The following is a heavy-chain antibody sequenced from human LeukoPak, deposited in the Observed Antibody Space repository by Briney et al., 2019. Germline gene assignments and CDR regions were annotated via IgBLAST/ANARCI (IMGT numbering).Heavy chain of an antibody. CDR3: ARVYDYGGNSN. CDR2: IYYSGST. CDR1: GGSISRGGYY. V-gene: IGHV4-31*03. Sequence: SETLSLTCTFSGGSISRGGYYGSWIRQHPGKGLEWIGYIYYSGSTYYNPSLKSRVTISVDTSKNQFSLKLSSVTAADTAVYYCARVYDYGGNSNWGQGTLVTVSS. J-gene: IGHJ4*02. D-gene: IGHD4-23*01.